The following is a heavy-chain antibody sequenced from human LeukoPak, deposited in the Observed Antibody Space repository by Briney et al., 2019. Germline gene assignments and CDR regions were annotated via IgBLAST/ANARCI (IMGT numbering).Heavy chain of an antibody. CDR2: MSSDVSST. CDR3: SREGLPNAFDI. V-gene: IGHV3-74*01. CDR1: GFTFSHHW. D-gene: IGHD2-15*01. Sequence: GGSLRLSYAASGFTFSHHWMCWVRQAPGKGLVWVSHMSSDVSSTNYADSVKGRFTISRDNARNTLYLQMNSLRAEDTALYYCSREGLPNAFDIWVQGTMVTASS. J-gene: IGHJ3*02.